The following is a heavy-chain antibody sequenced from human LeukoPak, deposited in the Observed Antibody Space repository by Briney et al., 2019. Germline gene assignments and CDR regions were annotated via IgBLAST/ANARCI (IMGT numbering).Heavy chain of an antibody. CDR1: GYTFTGYC. J-gene: IGHJ4*02. D-gene: IGHD5-18*01. CDR2: INPNTGET. V-gene: IGHV1-2*02. Sequence: ASVKVSCKASGYTFTGYCMHRVRQAPGQGLEWMGWINPNTGETNYAQKFQGRVTMTRDTPITTAYMELSSLRSDDTAVYYCARVVGQGTAMPSRDYFDYWGQGTLVTVSS. CDR3: ARVVGQGTAMPSRDYFDY.